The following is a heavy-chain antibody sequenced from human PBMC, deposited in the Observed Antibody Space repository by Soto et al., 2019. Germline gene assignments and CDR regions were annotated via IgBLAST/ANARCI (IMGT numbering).Heavy chain of an antibody. V-gene: IGHV4-4*07. CDR3: ARGQRFSDWFDP. J-gene: IGHJ5*02. CDR1: GGSMSSYY. CDR2: AYSSGGT. D-gene: IGHD3-3*01. Sequence: KPSETLSLTCTVSGGSMSSYYWTWIRQPAGKGLEWIGRAYSSGGTHYNPSLKSRVTISLDTSKNQFSLRLLSVTDADTAVYYCARGQRFSDWFDPWGQGTLVTVSS.